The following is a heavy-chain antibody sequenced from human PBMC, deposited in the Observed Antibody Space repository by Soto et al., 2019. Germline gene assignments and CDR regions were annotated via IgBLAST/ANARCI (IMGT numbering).Heavy chain of an antibody. J-gene: IGHJ4*02. Sequence: EVQLLESGGGLVQPGGSLRLSCAASGFTFSSYAMSWVRQAPGKGLEWVSGISGSGGSTYYADSVKGRFTISRDNSKNTLYLQMNRLRAEDTAVYYCAKDRGGCSSTSCPPPLFDYWGQGTLVTVSS. CDR2: ISGSGGST. CDR1: GFTFSSYA. CDR3: AKDRGGCSSTSCPPPLFDY. V-gene: IGHV3-23*01. D-gene: IGHD2-2*01.